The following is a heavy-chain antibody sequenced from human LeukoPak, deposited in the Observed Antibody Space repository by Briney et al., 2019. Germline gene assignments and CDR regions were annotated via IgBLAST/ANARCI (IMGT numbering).Heavy chain of an antibody. V-gene: IGHV3-7*01. Sequence: GGSLRLSCAASGFTFSDSWMSWVRQAPGKGLEWVANIKQDGSEKYYVDSVKGRFTISRDNAKNSLYLQMNSLRAEDTAVYYCARTPNWFDPWGQGTLVTVSS. J-gene: IGHJ5*02. CDR3: ARTPNWFDP. CDR2: IKQDGSEK. CDR1: GFTFSDSW.